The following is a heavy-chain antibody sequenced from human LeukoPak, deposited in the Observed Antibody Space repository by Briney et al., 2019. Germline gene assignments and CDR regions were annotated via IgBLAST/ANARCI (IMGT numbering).Heavy chain of an antibody. Sequence: PGGSLRLSCAASGFTFSSYSMNWVRQAPGKGLEWVSSISSSSSYIYYADSVKGRFTISRDNANDSLNLQMKSLRAEDTAVYYCARDINAFDIWGQGTMVTVSS. CDR3: ARDINAFDI. CDR1: GFTFSSYS. CDR2: ISSSSSYI. V-gene: IGHV3-21*01. J-gene: IGHJ3*02.